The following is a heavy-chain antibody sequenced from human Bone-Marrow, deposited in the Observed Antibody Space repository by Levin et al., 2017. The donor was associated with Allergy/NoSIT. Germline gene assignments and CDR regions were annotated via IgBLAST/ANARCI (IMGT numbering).Heavy chain of an antibody. CDR1: GFTFSSYS. D-gene: IGHD6-13*01. V-gene: IGHV3-48*04. J-gene: IGHJ5*02. CDR2: ISSSNTM. CDR3: ARKRGSSWYLWFDP. Sequence: GGSLRLSCAASGFTFSSYSMNWVRQAPGKGLEWISYISSSNTMYYADSVKGRFTISRDNAKNSLFLQMSSLRAEDTAVYYCARKRGSSWYLWFDPWGQGTLVTVSS.